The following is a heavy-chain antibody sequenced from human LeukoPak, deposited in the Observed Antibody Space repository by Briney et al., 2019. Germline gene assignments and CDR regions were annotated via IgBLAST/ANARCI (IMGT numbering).Heavy chain of an antibody. CDR1: GDNVSSNTAA. Sequence: SQTLSLTCAISGDNVSSNTAAWHWIRQSPSRALESLGSTYYRSKWYSDYAVSVKSRITINPDTSKNQFSLQLDSVTPEDTAVYYCARAEAAAYYYFDYWGRGTLVTVSS. CDR2: TYYRSKWYS. V-gene: IGHV6-1*01. D-gene: IGHD6-25*01. J-gene: IGHJ4*02. CDR3: ARAEAAAYYYFDY.